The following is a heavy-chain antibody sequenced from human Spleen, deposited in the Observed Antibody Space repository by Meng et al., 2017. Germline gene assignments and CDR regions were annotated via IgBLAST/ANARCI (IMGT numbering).Heavy chain of an antibody. V-gene: IGHV4-4*02. CDR3: ASQSVTAIPFDY. J-gene: IGHJ4*02. CDR1: GDSISSINW. D-gene: IGHD2-21*02. CDR2: IYHTGTT. Sequence: QVHLQESGPGLVEPSGTLSLTCPVSGDSISSINWWSWVRQPPGKGLEWIGEIYHTGTTNYNPSLESRVTISVDTSKNQFSLKMKSVTAADTAVYYCASQSVTAIPFDYWGPGALVTVSS.